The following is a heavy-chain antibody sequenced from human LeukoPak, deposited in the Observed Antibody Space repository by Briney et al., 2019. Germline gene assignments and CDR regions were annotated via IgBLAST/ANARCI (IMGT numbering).Heavy chain of an antibody. CDR1: GDSVSSNSAT. CDR3: ARDINHSGNYRRFDY. D-gene: IGHD1-26*01. CDR2: TYYRCKWYN. J-gene: IGHJ4*02. V-gene: IGHV6-1*01. Sequence: SQTLSLTCAISGDSVSSNSATWKWITQSPWRGLEWLGRTYYRCKWYNEYAVSFQSRITINPDTSNNQFSLQLNTVTPEDTAVYYCARDINHSGNYRRFDYWGQGTRVTVSA.